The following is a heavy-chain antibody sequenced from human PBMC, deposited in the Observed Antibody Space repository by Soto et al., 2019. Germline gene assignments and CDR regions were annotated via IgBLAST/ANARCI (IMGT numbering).Heavy chain of an antibody. Sequence: GGSLILSSAASGFNFSSYPMIWVRQAPGKGLEWVSTFTNYGATYYADSVKGRFTISRDNSKNTLYLQMNSLRAEDTAVYYCAREFASGSPNYDYWGLGTLVTVSS. CDR2: FTNYGAT. J-gene: IGHJ4*02. CDR1: GFNFSSYP. D-gene: IGHD3-10*01. V-gene: IGHV3-23*01. CDR3: AREFASGSPNYDY.